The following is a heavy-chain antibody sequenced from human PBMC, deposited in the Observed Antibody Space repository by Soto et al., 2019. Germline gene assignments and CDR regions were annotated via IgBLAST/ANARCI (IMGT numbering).Heavy chain of an antibody. J-gene: IGHJ3*02. CDR1: GGSFSGYY. D-gene: IGHD2-15*01. V-gene: IGHV4-34*01. Sequence: SETLSLTCAVYGGSFSGYYWSWIRQPPGEGLEWIGEINHSGSTNYNPSLKSRVTISVDTSKNQFSLKLSSVTAADTAVYYCARIFPGGYCSGGSCYRTPYDAFDIWGQGTMVT. CDR2: INHSGST. CDR3: ARIFPGGYCSGGSCYRTPYDAFDI.